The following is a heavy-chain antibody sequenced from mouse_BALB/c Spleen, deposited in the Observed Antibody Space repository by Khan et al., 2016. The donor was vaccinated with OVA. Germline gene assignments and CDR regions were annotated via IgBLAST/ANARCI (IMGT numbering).Heavy chain of an antibody. CDR2: IYPGGGFI. J-gene: IGHJ1*01. V-gene: IGHV1-63*02. CDR3: SRWATWYFDV. CDR1: GYTFTHYW. D-gene: IGHD3-1*01. Sequence: HQSGAELVRPGTSVKISCKASGYTFTHYWLGWVKQRPGHGLEWLGDIYPGGGFINYNEKFKGKATLTAGTSSSTAYIQLSSLTSEDSAVYFCSRWATWYFDVWGAGTTVTVSS.